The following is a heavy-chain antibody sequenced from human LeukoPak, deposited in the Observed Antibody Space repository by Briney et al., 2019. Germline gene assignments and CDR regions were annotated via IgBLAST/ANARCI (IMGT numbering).Heavy chain of an antibody. CDR2: ISAYNGNT. V-gene: IGHV1-18*01. D-gene: IGHD6-13*01. CDR1: GYTFSRFG. Sequence: ASVKVSCKAPGYTFSRFGIGWVRQAPGQGLEWMGWISAYNGNTNYAQKLQGRVTMTTDTSTSTAYMELRSLRSDDTAVYYCARDHSGIAAAWGQGTLVTVSS. J-gene: IGHJ5*02. CDR3: ARDHSGIAAA.